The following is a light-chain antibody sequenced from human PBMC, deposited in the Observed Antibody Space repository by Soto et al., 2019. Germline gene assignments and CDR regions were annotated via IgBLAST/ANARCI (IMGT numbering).Light chain of an antibody. J-gene: IGLJ1*01. V-gene: IGLV2-14*01. Sequence: SVLTQPACVPWSPRHSMTISCTVTISDFHVYNYVSWYQQYPGKVPKLLIYNVSNRPSGVSSRFSGSKSGNTASLTISGLQAEDEADYYCCSYASSSSYAFGTGPKVTVL. CDR2: NVS. CDR3: CSYASSSSYA. CDR1: ISDFHVYNY.